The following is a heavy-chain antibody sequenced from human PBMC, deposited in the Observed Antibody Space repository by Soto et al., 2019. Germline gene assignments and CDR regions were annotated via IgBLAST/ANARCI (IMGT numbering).Heavy chain of an antibody. J-gene: IGHJ4*02. CDR1: GFTFSNYW. CDR3: AKSRDSSSSYDFHY. Sequence: EVRLVQSGAEVKKPGESLRISCQGSGFTFSNYWIAWVRQVPGRGLELMGVIYPGDSDTRYTPSFEGQVTIAADRSISLAYLQWSSLEASDSAIYYCAKSRDSSSSYDFHYWGQGTLVTVSS. CDR2: IYPGDSDT. V-gene: IGHV5-51*03. D-gene: IGHD3-16*01.